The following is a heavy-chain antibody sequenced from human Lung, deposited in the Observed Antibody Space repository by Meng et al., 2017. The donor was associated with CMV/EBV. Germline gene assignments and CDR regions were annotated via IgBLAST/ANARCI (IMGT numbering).Heavy chain of an antibody. CDR1: GFTFDDYT. Sequence: GESXKISCAASGFTFDDYTMHWVRQAPGKGLEWVSLISWDGGTTYYADSVKGRFSISRDNSKNSLYLQLNSLRSEDTAFYYCAKEISFHGMAIPDNWGQGSLVTVSS. V-gene: IGHV3-43*01. CDR2: ISWDGGTT. J-gene: IGHJ4*02. CDR3: AKEISFHGMAIPDN. D-gene: IGHD5-24*01.